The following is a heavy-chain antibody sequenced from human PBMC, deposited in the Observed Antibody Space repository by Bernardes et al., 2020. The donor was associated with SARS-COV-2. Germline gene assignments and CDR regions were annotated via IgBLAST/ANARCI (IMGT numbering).Heavy chain of an antibody. CDR3: ARDCGAAAARTCYYYYGMDV. CDR1: GFTVSDNY. J-gene: IGHJ6*02. CDR2: IYTGGST. V-gene: IGHV3-53*05. Sequence: GGSLRLSCAASGFTVSDNYMSWVRQAPGKGLEWVSVIYTGGSTYYADSVKGRFTISRDNSKNTLYLQMNSLRAEDTAVYYCARDCGAAAARTCYYYYGMDVWGQGTTVTVSS. D-gene: IGHD6-13*01.